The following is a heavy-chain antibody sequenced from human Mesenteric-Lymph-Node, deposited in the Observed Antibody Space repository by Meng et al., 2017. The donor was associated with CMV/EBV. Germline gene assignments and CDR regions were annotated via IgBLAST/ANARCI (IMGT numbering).Heavy chain of an antibody. CDR3: AKGRSGSSTSCSNY. CDR2: IKQDGSEK. V-gene: IGHV3-7*03. D-gene: IGHD2-2*01. Sequence: GESLKISCAASGFTFSSYWMSWVRQAPGKGLEWVANIKQDGSEKYYVDSVKGRFTISRDNAKNSLYLQMNSLTAEDTAVYYCAKGRSGSSTSCSNYWGQGTLVTVSS. J-gene: IGHJ4*02. CDR1: GFTFSSYW.